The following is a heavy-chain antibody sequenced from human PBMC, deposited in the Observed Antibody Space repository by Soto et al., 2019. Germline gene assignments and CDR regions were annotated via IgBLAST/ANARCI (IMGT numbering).Heavy chain of an antibody. D-gene: IGHD6-13*01. V-gene: IGHV4-59*01. Sequence: QVQLQESGPGLVKPSETMSLTCTVSGGSISPYFWSWIRQPPGKRLEWIGYIDYSGSTKYNPSLKSRASMSLDTSKRQFSLKLTSVTAADSAVYYCARGLAAGVAYWGRGSLVSVSP. CDR2: IDYSGST. CDR1: GGSISPYF. J-gene: IGHJ4*02. CDR3: ARGLAAGVAY.